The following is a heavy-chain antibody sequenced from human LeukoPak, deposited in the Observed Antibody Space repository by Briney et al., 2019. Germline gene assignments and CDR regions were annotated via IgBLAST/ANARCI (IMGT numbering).Heavy chain of an antibody. CDR1: GLTFSSYW. Sequence: GGSLRLSCAASGLTFSSYWMSWVRQAPGKGLEWVANIKKDGSEKYYVDSVKGRFTISRDNAKNSLYLQMNSLRAEDTAVYYCATKPPIFGVVSDAFDIWGQGTMVTVSS. V-gene: IGHV3-7*01. CDR3: ATKPPIFGVVSDAFDI. CDR2: IKKDGSEK. D-gene: IGHD3-3*01. J-gene: IGHJ3*02.